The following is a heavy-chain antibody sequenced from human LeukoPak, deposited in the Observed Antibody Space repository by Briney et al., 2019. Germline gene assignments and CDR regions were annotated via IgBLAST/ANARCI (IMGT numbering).Heavy chain of an antibody. Sequence: GGSLRLSCAASGFTFSRFWMGWVRQAPGKGLEWVANIKPDGSEKNYGDSVRGRFTISRDNARNSLYLQMNSLRAEDTAVYYCAREDYFDYWGQGTLVTVSS. V-gene: IGHV3-7*04. CDR3: AREDYFDY. CDR1: GFTFSRFW. J-gene: IGHJ4*02. CDR2: IKPDGSEK.